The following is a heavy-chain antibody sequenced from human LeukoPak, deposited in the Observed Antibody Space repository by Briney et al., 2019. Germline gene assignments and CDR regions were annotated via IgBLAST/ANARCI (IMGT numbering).Heavy chain of an antibody. CDR3: ARNRVGFHYADAFDM. V-gene: IGHV3-30*02. D-gene: IGHD5-24*01. J-gene: IGHJ3*02. CDR2: IHYDGSEK. Sequence: GGSLRLSCAASGFSLINSDMHWVRLAPGKGLEWVAFIHYDGSEKRYADSLKGRFTISRDNSKNTLYLQMNSLRGEDAAVYYCARNRVGFHYADAFDMWGQGTMATVSS. CDR1: GFSLINSD.